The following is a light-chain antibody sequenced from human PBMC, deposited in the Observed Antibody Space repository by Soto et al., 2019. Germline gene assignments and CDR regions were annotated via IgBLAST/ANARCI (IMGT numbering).Light chain of an antibody. J-gene: IGLJ1*01. CDR2: DVS. Sequence: QSALTQPASVSGSPGQSITISCIGTSSDVGTYNYVSWYQQHPGKAPKFIIYDVSNRPSGVSNRFSGSKSGNTASLTISGLQAEDEADYYCTSYTSSTHYVFGTGTKLTVL. V-gene: IGLV2-14*03. CDR1: SSDVGTYNY. CDR3: TSYTSSTHYV.